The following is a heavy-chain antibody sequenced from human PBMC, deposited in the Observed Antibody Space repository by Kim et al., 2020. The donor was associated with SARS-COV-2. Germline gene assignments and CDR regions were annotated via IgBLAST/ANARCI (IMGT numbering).Heavy chain of an antibody. V-gene: IGHV3-21*04. CDR3: ARGGCGQVGDY. Sequence: GGSLRLSCAASGFTFNTYTMDWVRQAPGKGLEWVSSITISSTHIYYAYSVKGRFTISRDNARNSVYLQMDSRRVDDTAMYYCARGGCGQVGDYWGQGT. D-gene: IGHD3-10*01. J-gene: IGHJ4*02. CDR2: ITISSTHI. CDR1: GFTFNTYT.